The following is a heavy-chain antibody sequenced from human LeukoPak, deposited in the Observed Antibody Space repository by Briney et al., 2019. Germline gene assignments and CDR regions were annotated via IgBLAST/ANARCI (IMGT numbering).Heavy chain of an antibody. Sequence: GGSLRLSCTASGFTFRDYAMSWFRQAPGKGLEWVGFIRSKAYGGTTEYAASVKGRFTISRDDSKSIAYLQMNSLKTEDTAVYYCRRRLLQWYIDYWGQGTLVTVSS. CDR3: RRRLLQWYIDY. D-gene: IGHD3-22*01. CDR2: IRSKAYGGTT. J-gene: IGHJ4*02. V-gene: IGHV3-49*03. CDR1: GFTFRDYA.